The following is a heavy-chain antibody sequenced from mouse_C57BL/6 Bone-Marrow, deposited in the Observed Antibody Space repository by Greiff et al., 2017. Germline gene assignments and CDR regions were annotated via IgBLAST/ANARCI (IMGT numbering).Heavy chain of an antibody. J-gene: IGHJ4*01. V-gene: IGHV14-4*01. CDR3: TTRHYDAMDY. CDR1: GFNIKDDY. CDR2: IDPENGDT. Sequence: VQLQQSGAELVRPGASVKLSCTASGFNIKDDYMHWVKQRPEQGLEWIGWIDPENGDTEYASKFQGKATITADTSSNTAYLQLSSLTSEDTAVYYCTTRHYDAMDYWGQGTSVTVSS.